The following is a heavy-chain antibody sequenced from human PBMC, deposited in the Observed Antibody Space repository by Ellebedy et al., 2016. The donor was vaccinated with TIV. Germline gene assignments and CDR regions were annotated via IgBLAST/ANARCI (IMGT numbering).Heavy chain of an antibody. J-gene: IGHJ3*02. V-gene: IGHV1-2*04. Sequence: AASVKVSCKASGYIFPGYYIHWVRQAPGQGLEWMGWINPNTGGTICAQKFQGWVTMTRDTSISTAYMELTRLRSDDTAVYYCAREGDVPIDAFDIWGQGTLVTVSS. CDR3: AREGDVPIDAFDI. CDR1: GYIFPGYY. D-gene: IGHD3-10*01. CDR2: INPNTGGT.